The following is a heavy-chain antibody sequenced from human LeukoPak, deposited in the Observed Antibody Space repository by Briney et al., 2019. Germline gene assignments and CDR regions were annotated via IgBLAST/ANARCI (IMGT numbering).Heavy chain of an antibody. CDR2: IYYSGST. Sequence: SETLSLTCTVPGGSISSSSYYWGWIRQPPGKGLEWIGSIYYSGSTYYNPSLKSRVTISVDTSKNQFSLKLSSVTAADTAVYYCARGNYDILTGYMDVWGKGTTVTISS. CDR1: GGSISSSSYY. D-gene: IGHD3-9*01. CDR3: ARGNYDILTGYMDV. V-gene: IGHV4-39*01. J-gene: IGHJ6*03.